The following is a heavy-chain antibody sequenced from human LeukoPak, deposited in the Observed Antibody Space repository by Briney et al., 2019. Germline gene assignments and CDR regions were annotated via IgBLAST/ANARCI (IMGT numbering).Heavy chain of an antibody. J-gene: IGHJ1*01. V-gene: IGHV3-23*01. CDR1: GFTFSSYA. CDR3: AKDPVVPAAMPEYFQH. CDR2: ISGSGGST. Sequence: PGGSLRLSCAASGFTFSSYAMSWVRQAPGKGLEWVSAISGSGGSTYYADSVKGRFTISRDNSKNTLYLQMNSLRAEDTAVYYCAKDPVVPAAMPEYFQHWGQGTLVTVSS. D-gene: IGHD2-2*01.